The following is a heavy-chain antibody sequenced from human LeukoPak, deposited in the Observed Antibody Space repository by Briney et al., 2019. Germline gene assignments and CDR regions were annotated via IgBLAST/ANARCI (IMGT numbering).Heavy chain of an antibody. CDR2: TSHDGSKK. Sequence: GGSLRLSCSASGLTLSTYAMHWLRQAPGKGLEWVAVTSHDGSKKNYADSVKGRFTISRDNSKNTLYLQMNSLRAEDSAVYYCAKRAGISFRFFDYWGQGTLVTVSS. CDR3: AKRAGISFRFFDY. J-gene: IGHJ4*02. V-gene: IGHV3-30*07. CDR1: GLTLSTYA.